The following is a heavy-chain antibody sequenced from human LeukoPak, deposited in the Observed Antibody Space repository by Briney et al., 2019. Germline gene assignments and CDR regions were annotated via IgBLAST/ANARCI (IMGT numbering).Heavy chain of an antibody. J-gene: IGHJ4*02. Sequence: SETLSLTCTVSGGSISSGGYSWSWIRQPPGKGLEWIGYIYHNGSTYYNPSLKSRVTISVDRSKNQFSLKLSSVTAADTAVYYCARVQADTAYFDYWGQGTLVTVSS. CDR3: ARVQADTAYFDY. D-gene: IGHD5-18*01. CDR1: GGSISSGGYS. V-gene: IGHV4-30-2*01. CDR2: IYHNGST.